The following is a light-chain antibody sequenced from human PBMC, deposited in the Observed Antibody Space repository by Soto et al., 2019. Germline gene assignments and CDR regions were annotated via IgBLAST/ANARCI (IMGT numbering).Light chain of an antibody. J-gene: IGLJ1*01. CDR2: EVT. Sequence: QSALTQPASVSGSPGQSITISCTGTSGDVGGFYYVSWYQQLPGEAPKLLISEVTNRPSGVSVRFSGSKSGNTASLTISGLQAEDEADYYCSSYTAGSTIFGTGTKVTVL. V-gene: IGLV2-14*01. CDR3: SSYTAGSTI. CDR1: SGDVGGFYY.